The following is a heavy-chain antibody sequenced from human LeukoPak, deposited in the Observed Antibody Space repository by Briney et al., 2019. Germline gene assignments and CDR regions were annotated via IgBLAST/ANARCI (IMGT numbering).Heavy chain of an antibody. Sequence: SETLSLTCAVYGGSFSGYYWSWLRQPPGKGLEWIGVINHSGSTNYNPSLTSRVTISVDTSKNQFSLKLSSVTAADTAVYYCARGRYYYDSSGYLLFDYWGQGTLVTVSS. CDR2: INHSGST. J-gene: IGHJ4*02. D-gene: IGHD3-22*01. CDR3: ARGRYYYDSSGYLLFDY. V-gene: IGHV4-34*01. CDR1: GGSFSGYY.